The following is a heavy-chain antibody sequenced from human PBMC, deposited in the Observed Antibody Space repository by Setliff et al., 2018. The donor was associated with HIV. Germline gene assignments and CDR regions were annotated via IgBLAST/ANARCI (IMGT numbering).Heavy chain of an antibody. CDR2: IYANGST. Sequence: KPSETLSLTCSVSGGSISSGNYYWSWIRQSAGKGLEWIGHIYANGSTNYNPSLKSRVTISVDRSKNHFSLRLSSVTAADTAAYYCARGRGDIVLLVHTYPPDSWGQGKLVTVSS. CDR3: ARGRGDIVLLVHTYPPDS. J-gene: IGHJ4*02. D-gene: IGHD2-8*01. CDR1: GGSISSGNYY. V-gene: IGHV4-61*09.